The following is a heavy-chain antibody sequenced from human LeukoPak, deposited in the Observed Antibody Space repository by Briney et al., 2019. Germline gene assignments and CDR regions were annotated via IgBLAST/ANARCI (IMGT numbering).Heavy chain of an antibody. D-gene: IGHD1-1*01. J-gene: IGHJ4*02. CDR2: ISSSSSYI. CDR1: GFTFSSYS. V-gene: IGHV3-21*01. CDR3: ARDYPTSGIVTIFDY. Sequence: GGSLRLSCAASGFTFSSYSMNWVRQVPGKGLEWVSSISSSSSYIYYADSVKGRFTISRDNAKNSLYLQMNSLRAEGTAVYYCARDYPTSGIVTIFDYRDQGTLVTVSS.